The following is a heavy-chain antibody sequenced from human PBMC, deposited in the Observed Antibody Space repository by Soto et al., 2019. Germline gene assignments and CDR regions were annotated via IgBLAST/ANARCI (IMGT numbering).Heavy chain of an antibody. Sequence: SLRLSCAASGFTFSSYSMNWVRQAPGKGLKWVSYISSSSSTIYYADSVKGRFTISRDNAKNSLYLQMNSLRAEDTAVYYCASVRFDYYDSSGYTKPADYWGQGTLVTVSS. V-gene: IGHV3-48*01. D-gene: IGHD3-22*01. J-gene: IGHJ4*02. CDR3: ASVRFDYYDSSGYTKPADY. CDR2: ISSSSSTI. CDR1: GFTFSSYS.